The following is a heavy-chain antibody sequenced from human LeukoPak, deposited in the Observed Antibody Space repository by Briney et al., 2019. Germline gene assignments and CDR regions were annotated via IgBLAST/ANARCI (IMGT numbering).Heavy chain of an antibody. CDR1: GFTFSSYS. V-gene: IGHV3-21*01. D-gene: IGHD6-13*01. CDR3: ARDRSYSSSWITDAFDI. J-gene: IGHJ3*02. Sequence: GGSLRLSCAASGFTFSSYSMNWVRQAPGKGLEWVSSISSSSSYIYYADPVKGRLTISRDNAKNSLYLQMNSLRAEDTAVYYCARDRSYSSSWITDAFDIWGQGTMVTVSS. CDR2: ISSSSSYI.